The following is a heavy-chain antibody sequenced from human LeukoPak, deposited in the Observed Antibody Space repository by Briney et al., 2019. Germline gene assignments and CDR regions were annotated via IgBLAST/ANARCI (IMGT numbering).Heavy chain of an antibody. D-gene: IGHD3-10*01. J-gene: IGHJ4*02. V-gene: IGHV4-4*07. CDR2: IYSSGTT. Sequence: SETLSLTCTVSGGSISGLYWTWIRQPAGKGLEWIGRIYSSGTTNYNPSLRSRVTISVDTSKNHFSLELSSVTAADTAVYYCARVLETSFGKNYFDYWGQGALVTVSS. CDR1: GGSISGLY. CDR3: ARVLETSFGKNYFDY.